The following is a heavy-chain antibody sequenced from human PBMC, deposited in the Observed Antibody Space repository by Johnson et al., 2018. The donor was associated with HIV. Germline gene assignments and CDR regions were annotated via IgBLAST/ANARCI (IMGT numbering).Heavy chain of an antibody. CDR2: ISWNGGST. CDR3: AREGRRDAFDI. J-gene: IGHJ3*02. Sequence: EPLVESGGGVVRPGGSLRLSCVGSGFTFDDYALSWVRQLPGKGLEWVSGISWNGGSTGYADSVKGRFTISRDNAKNSLYLQMNSLRAEDTAVYYCAREGRRDAFDIWGQGTMVTVSS. CDR1: GFTFDDYA. V-gene: IGHV3-20*04.